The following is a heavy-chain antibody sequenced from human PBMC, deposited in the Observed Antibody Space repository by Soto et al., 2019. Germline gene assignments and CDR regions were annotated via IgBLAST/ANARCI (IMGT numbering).Heavy chain of an antibody. D-gene: IGHD2-8*02. CDR1: GFTFSSYA. CDR2: ISGSGNST. J-gene: IGHJ2*01. Sequence: EVQVLESGGGLVQPGGSLRLSCTASGFTFSSYAMSWVRQTPGKGLEWVSAISGSGNSTYYADSVKGRFTISRDNSKNILYLQMNSLRAEDTAVFHCAKATGVSSPRYWYFDLWGRGTLVTVSS. V-gene: IGHV3-23*01. CDR3: AKATGVSSPRYWYFDL.